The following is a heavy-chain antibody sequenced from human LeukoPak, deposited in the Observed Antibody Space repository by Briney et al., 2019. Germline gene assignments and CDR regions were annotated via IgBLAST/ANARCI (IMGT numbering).Heavy chain of an antibody. CDR3: ARDYTGSYWAYFQY. Sequence: GASVKVSCKASGYTFTGYYMHWVRQAPGQGLEWMGWINPNSGGTNYAQKFQGRVTMTRDTSISTAYMELSRLRSDDTAVYYCARDYTGSYWAYFQYWGQGTLVTVSS. CDR1: GYTFTGYY. CDR2: INPNSGGT. V-gene: IGHV1-2*02. J-gene: IGHJ1*01. D-gene: IGHD1-26*01.